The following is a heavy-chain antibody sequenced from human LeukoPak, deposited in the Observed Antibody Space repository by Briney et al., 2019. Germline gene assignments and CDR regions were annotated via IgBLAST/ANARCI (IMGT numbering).Heavy chain of an antibody. Sequence: GGSLRLSCAASGFTFNKYAMSWVRQAPGKGLEWVSGISESGNLVYAESVRGRFTISRDNSRNTLHLQMNSPRAEDTAVYYCAKDAQGGSGSYSWGTFDHWGQGTLVTVS. V-gene: IGHV3-23*01. CDR1: GFTFNKYA. J-gene: IGHJ4*02. CDR2: ISESGNL. D-gene: IGHD3-10*01. CDR3: AKDAQGGSGSYSWGTFDH.